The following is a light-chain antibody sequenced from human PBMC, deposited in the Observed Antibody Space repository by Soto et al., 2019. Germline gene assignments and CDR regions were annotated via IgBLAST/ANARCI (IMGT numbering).Light chain of an antibody. Sequence: EIVLTQSPGTLSLSPGERATLSCRASQSVSSSYLAWYQQKPGQAPRLLIYGASSRATGIPDRFSGSESGTDFTLTISRLEPEDFAVYYCQQYGSSHWTFGQGTKVDIK. V-gene: IGKV3-20*01. J-gene: IGKJ1*01. CDR1: QSVSSSY. CDR2: GAS. CDR3: QQYGSSHWT.